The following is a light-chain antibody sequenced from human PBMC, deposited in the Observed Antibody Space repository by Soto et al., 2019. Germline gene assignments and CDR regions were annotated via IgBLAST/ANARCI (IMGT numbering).Light chain of an antibody. Sequence: EIVMTQSPDTPFVSPGERATLSLRASQSVSDRVVWYQQKSGQAPSLLIYAASTRAAGVPARFSGSGSGTEFTLTISSLQPDDFATYYCQQYNSYSWTFGQGTKVDI. CDR1: QSVSDR. CDR2: AAS. CDR3: QQYNSYSWT. V-gene: IGKV3-15*01. J-gene: IGKJ1*01.